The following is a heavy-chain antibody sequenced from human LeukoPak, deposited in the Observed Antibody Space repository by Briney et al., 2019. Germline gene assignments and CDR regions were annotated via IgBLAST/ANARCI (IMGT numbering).Heavy chain of an antibody. Sequence: PGGSLRLSCAASGFTFSSYAMNWVRQAPGKGLEWVSGISGSGGRTYYADSVKGRFTISRDNAKNTLYLQMNSLRAEDTAVYYCAKERESSINTVPFFDYWGQGTLVTVSS. D-gene: IGHD4-17*01. V-gene: IGHV3-23*01. CDR1: GFTFSSYA. CDR2: ISGSGGRT. J-gene: IGHJ4*02. CDR3: AKERESSINTVPFFDY.